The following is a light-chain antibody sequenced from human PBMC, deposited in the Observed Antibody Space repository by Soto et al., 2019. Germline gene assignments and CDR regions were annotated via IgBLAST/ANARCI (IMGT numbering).Light chain of an antibody. V-gene: IGLV1-47*01. J-gene: IGLJ1*01. CDR3: AAWDDSLSVGV. CDR1: RSNIGSNY. Sequence: QSVLTQPPSASGTPGQRVIISCSGSRSNIGSNYVYWYQQLPGTAPKLLIYKNNQRPSGVPDRFSGSKSGTSASLAISGLRSEDEADYYCAAWDDSLSVGVFGTGTKLTVL. CDR2: KNN.